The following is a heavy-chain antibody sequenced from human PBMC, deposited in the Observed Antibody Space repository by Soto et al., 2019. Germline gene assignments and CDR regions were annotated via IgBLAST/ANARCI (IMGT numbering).Heavy chain of an antibody. D-gene: IGHD3-9*01. CDR1: GYSFTSHW. J-gene: IGHJ3*02. CDR2: IDPSDSYT. Sequence: LGDSLKISCKGSGYSFTSHWISWVRQMPGKGLEWMGRIDPSDSYTNYSPSFQGHVTISADKSISTAYLQWSSLKASDTAMYYCARHSRDYDRVTGYYTADAFEIWGQGTMVTV. CDR3: ARHSRDYDRVTGYYTADAFEI. V-gene: IGHV5-10-1*01.